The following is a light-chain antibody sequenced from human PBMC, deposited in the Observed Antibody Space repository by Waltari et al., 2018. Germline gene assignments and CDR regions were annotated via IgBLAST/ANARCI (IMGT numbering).Light chain of an antibody. CDR1: QSVSRNY. CDR2: VAS. V-gene: IGKV3-20*01. J-gene: IGKJ2*01. Sequence: EVVLTQSPGTLSLSPGERAALSCRASQSVSRNYLAWYQQKPGQAPRLLISVASSRATGIPDRFSGSGSGTDFTLTISILEPEDFAVYYCQQHGSSPYTFGQGTKLEIK. CDR3: QQHGSSPYT.